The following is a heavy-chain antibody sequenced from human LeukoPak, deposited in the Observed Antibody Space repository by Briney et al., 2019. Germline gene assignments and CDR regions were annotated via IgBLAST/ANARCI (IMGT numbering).Heavy chain of an antibody. Sequence: PSETLSLTCAVYGGSITGYYWSWIRQTPGRGLEWVGEIHYTGATSYNPSLKSRATISTDTSKKQFSLRLSSVTAADTAVYYCARGNILTGYCFDFWGQGALVTVSS. CDR2: IHYTGAT. CDR3: ARGNILTGYCFDF. V-gene: IGHV4-34*01. CDR1: GGSITGYY. D-gene: IGHD3-9*01. J-gene: IGHJ4*02.